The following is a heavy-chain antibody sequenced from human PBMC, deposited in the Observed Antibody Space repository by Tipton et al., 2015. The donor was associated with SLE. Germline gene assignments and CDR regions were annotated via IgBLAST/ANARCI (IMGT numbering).Heavy chain of an antibody. CDR2: LYKGDKT. J-gene: IGHJ6*02. D-gene: IGHD1-1*01. CDR3: ARDLTGTSGMDV. Sequence: SLRLSCAASGLSVTTTYVSWVRRAPGKGLEWVSVLYKGDKTYYADSVKGRFTISRDISENTLYLHMTSLRVDDTAVYYCARDLTGTSGMDVWGQGTTVTVSS. CDR1: GLSVTTTY. V-gene: IGHV3-53*01.